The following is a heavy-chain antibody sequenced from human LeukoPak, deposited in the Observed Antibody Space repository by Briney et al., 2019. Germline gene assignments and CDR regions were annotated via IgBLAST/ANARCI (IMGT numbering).Heavy chain of an antibody. CDR3: ARRGPLEWPVHYYGMDV. CDR2: IYHSGST. J-gene: IGHJ6*02. D-gene: IGHD3-3*01. V-gene: IGHV4-30-2*01. Sequence: PSQTLSLTCAVSGGSISSGGYSWSWIRQPPGKGLEWIGYIYHSGSTYYNPSLKSRVTISVDTSKNQFSLKLSSVTAADTAVYYCARRGPLEWPVHYYGMDVWGQGTTVTVSS. CDR1: GGSISSGGYS.